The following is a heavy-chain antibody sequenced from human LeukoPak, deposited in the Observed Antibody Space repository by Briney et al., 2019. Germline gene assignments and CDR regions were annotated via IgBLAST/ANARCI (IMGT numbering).Heavy chain of an antibody. CDR3: AKAMGIAVAGTIDY. D-gene: IGHD6-19*01. V-gene: IGHV3-15*07. CDR1: GFTFSNAW. CDR2: IKSKTDGGTT. Sequence: GGFLRLSCAASGFTFSNAWMNWVRQAPGKGLEWVGRIKSKTDGGTTDYAAPVKGRFTISRDDSKNTLYLQMNSLRAEDTAVYYCAKAMGIAVAGTIDYWGQGTLVTVSS. J-gene: IGHJ4*02.